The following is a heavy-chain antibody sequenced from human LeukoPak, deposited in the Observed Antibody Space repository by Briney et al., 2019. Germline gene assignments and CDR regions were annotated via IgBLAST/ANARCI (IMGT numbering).Heavy chain of an antibody. D-gene: IGHD6-19*01. CDR1: GFTVSRYY. J-gene: IGHJ6*02. CDR2: IYSGGST. V-gene: IGHV3-53*01. Sequence: PGGSLRLSCAASGFTVSRYYMSWVRPAPGQGLECVSVIYSGGSTYYADSVKGRFTISRDSSKNTLYLQMNSLRAEDTAVYYCARDRSSGYGMDVWGQGTTVTVSS. CDR3: ARDRSSGYGMDV.